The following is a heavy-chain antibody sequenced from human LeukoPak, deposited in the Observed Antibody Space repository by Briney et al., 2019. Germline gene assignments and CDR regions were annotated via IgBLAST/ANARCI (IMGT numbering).Heavy chain of an antibody. D-gene: IGHD3-22*01. J-gene: IGHJ3*02. Sequence: SETLSLTCTVSGGSISSYYWSWIRQPPGKGLEWIGYIYYSGSTNYNPSLKSRVTISVDTSKNQFSLKLSSVTAADTAVYYCAREDPEPYYYDSSGSEGGAFDIWGQGTMVTVSS. CDR1: GGSISSYY. V-gene: IGHV4-59*01. CDR2: IYYSGST. CDR3: AREDPEPYYYDSSGSEGGAFDI.